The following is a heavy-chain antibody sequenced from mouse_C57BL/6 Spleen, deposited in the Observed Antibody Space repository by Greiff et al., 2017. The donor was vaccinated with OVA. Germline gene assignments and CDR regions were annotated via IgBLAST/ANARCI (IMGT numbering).Heavy chain of an antibody. Sequence: EVKLVESGGGLVKPGGSLKLSCAASGFTFSDYGMHWVRQAPEKGLEWVAYISSGSSTIYYADTVKGRFTISRDNAKNTLFLQMTSLRSEDTAMYYCARFSGGAMDYWGQGTSVTVSS. CDR1: GFTFSDYG. CDR2: ISSGSSTI. V-gene: IGHV5-17*01. J-gene: IGHJ4*01. CDR3: ARFSGGAMDY.